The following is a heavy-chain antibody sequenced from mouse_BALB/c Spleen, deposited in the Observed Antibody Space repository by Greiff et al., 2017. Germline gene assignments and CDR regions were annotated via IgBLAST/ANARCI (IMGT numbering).Heavy chain of an antibody. V-gene: IGHV1-39*01. D-gene: IGHD3-3*01. CDR2: IDPYYGGT. CDR1: GYSFTGYN. J-gene: IGHJ1*01. Sequence: EVQGVESGPELEKPGASVKISCKASGYSFTGYNMNWVKQSNGKSLEWIGNIDPYYGGTSYNQKFKGKATLTVDKSSSTAYMQLKSLTSEDSAVYYCAASLGPYWYFDVWGAGTTVTVSS. CDR3: AASLGPYWYFDV.